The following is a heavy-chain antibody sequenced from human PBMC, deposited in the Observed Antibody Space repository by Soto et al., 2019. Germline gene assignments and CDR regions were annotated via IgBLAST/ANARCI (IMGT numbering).Heavy chain of an antibody. CDR3: AKDFVGSVPDAFDV. CDR2: IGGSGGST. J-gene: IGHJ3*01. V-gene: IGHV3-23*01. CDR1: GLPFRNNA. Sequence: EVQLLESGGGLFKPGGSLSLSCEASGLPFRNNALGGAPRVQGRGWGGVSAIGGSGGSTYSADSVRGRFTASRDKSKSTLYLQMNSLRAEDTAVYYCAKDFVGSVPDAFDVWGQGTMVTVSS. D-gene: IGHD1-26*01.